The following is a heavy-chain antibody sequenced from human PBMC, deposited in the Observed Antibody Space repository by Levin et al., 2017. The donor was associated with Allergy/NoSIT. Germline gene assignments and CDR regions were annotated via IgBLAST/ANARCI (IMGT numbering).Heavy chain of an antibody. D-gene: IGHD2-2*01. Sequence: GGSLRLSCAASGFTFSDHYMSWIRQAPGKGLEWVSYISGSGTILYNADSVKGRFTISRDNAKNSLFLQMDSLRVEDTGVYYCARDPDTSSKVDYWGQGTLVIVSS. J-gene: IGHJ4*02. CDR2: ISGSGTIL. CDR3: ARDPDTSSKVDY. V-gene: IGHV3-11*01. CDR1: GFTFSDHY.